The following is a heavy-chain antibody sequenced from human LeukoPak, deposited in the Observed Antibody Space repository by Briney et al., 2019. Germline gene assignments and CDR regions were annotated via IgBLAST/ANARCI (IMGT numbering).Heavy chain of an antibody. J-gene: IGHJ4*02. CDR3: ARAPRADSPPDY. D-gene: IGHD2-21*01. CDR2: IIPTFGTA. V-gene: IGHV1-69*13. Sequence: SVKVSCKASGGTFSSYAISWVRQAPGQGLEWMGGIIPTFGTANYAQKFQGRVTITADESTSTAYMELSSLRSEDTAVYYCARAPRADSPPDYWGQGTLVTVSS. CDR1: GGTFSSYA.